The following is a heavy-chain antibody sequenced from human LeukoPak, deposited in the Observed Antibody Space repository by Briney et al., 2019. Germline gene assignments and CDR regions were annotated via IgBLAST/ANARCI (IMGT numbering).Heavy chain of an antibody. V-gene: IGHV1-8*02. CDR1: GYTFTSYD. Sequence: ASVKVSCKASGYTFTSYDINWVRQATGQGLEWMGWMNPNSGNTGYAQKFQGRVTMTRNTSISTAYMELSSLRSEDTAVYYCARGVRVGYNGAGTLMRYYYYMDVWGKGTTVTISS. CDR3: ARGVRVGYNGAGTLMRYYYYMDV. J-gene: IGHJ6*03. D-gene: IGHD6-19*01. CDR2: MNPNSGNT.